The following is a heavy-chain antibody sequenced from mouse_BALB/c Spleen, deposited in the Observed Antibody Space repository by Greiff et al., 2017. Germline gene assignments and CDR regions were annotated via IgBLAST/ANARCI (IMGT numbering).Heavy chain of an antibody. Sequence: VHVKQSGAELVKPGASVKLSCTASGFNIKDTYMHWVKQRPEQGLEWIGRIDPANGNTKYDPKFQGKATITADTSSNTAYLQLSSLTSEDTAVYYCAYDGWFAYWGQGTLVTVSA. CDR2: IDPANGNT. CDR1: GFNIKDTY. D-gene: IGHD2-3*01. V-gene: IGHV14-3*02. CDR3: AYDGWFAY. J-gene: IGHJ3*01.